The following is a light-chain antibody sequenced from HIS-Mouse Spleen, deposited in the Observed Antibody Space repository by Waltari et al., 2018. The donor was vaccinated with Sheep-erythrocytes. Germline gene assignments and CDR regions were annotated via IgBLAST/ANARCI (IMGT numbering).Light chain of an antibody. CDR2: EGS. CDR3: CSYAGSSTPWV. CDR1: SSDVGSYNL. Sequence: PGQSITISCTGTSSDVGSYNLVSWYQQHPGKAPKLMIYEGSTRPSGVSNRFSGSKSGNTASLTISGLQAEDEADYYCCSYAGSSTPWVFGGGTKLTVL. J-gene: IGLJ3*02. V-gene: IGLV2-23*01.